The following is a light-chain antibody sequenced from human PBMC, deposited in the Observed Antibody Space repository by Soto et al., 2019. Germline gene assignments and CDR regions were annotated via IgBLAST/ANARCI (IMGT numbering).Light chain of an antibody. CDR3: LLYHAGAWV. J-gene: IGLJ3*02. V-gene: IGLV7-43*01. Sequence: QAVVTQEPSLTVSPGGTVTLTCASNTGAVTSGYFPNWFQQKPGQAPRALIYGASNRYSWTPARFSGSLLGGKAALTLSDVQPEDEADYYCLLYHAGAWVFGGGTKLTVL. CDR2: GAS. CDR1: TGAVTSGYF.